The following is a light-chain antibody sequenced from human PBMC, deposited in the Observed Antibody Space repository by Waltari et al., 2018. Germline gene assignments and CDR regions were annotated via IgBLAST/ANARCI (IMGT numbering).Light chain of an antibody. V-gene: IGKV4-1*01. CDR1: QSVLYSSNNKNY. Sequence: DIEMTQSPDSLAVSLGERATINCKSSQSVLYSSNNKNYLAWYQHKPGQPPKLLIYWASTREAGVPERFSGSGSGTDFTLTISSLQAEDVAVYYCQQHYSAPITFGGGTKVEIK. J-gene: IGKJ4*01. CDR2: WAS. CDR3: QQHYSAPIT.